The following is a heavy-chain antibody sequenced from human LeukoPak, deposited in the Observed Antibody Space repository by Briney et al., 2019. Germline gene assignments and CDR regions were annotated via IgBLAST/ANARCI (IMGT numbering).Heavy chain of an antibody. Sequence: SETLSLTCTVSGGSISSYYWSWIRQPSGKGLEWIGYIYYSGSTNYNPSLKSRVTISVDTSKNQFSLKLSSVTAADTAVYYCARDNTDPSGWVNWFDPWGQGTLVTVSS. CDR2: IYYSGST. V-gene: IGHV4-59*01. J-gene: IGHJ5*02. D-gene: IGHD6-19*01. CDR1: GGSISSYY. CDR3: ARDNTDPSGWVNWFDP.